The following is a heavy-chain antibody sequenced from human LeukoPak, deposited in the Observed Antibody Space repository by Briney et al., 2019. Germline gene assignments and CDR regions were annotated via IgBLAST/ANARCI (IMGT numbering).Heavy chain of an antibody. CDR1: GFTFSNYW. D-gene: IGHD5/OR15-5a*01. V-gene: IGHV3-7*01. J-gene: IGHJ4*02. CDR2: INQDESVK. CDR3: ARDPGSSAFDY. Sequence: GGSLRLSCTASGFTFSNYWITWVRQAPGKGLEFVANINQDESVKNYVESVKGRFTISRDNAENSLHLQMNSLRAEDTAVYYCARDPGSSAFDYWGQGTLVTVSS.